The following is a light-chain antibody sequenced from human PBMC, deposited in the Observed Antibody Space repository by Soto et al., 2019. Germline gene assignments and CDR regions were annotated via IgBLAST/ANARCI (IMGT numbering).Light chain of an antibody. CDR1: STDVGNYNL. V-gene: IGLV2-14*02. J-gene: IGLJ2*01. CDR3: QSYDSSLRNVI. CDR2: ATR. Sequence: QSALTQPASVSGSPGQSITISCTGTSTDVGNYNLVSWYQQHPGKAPKLIIYATRKRPSGVSDRYSGSKSGNTASLTISGLQAEDEANYYCQSYDSSLRNVIFGGGTKLTVL.